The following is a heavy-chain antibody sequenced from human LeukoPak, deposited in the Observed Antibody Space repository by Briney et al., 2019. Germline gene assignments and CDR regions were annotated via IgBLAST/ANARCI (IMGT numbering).Heavy chain of an antibody. J-gene: IGHJ4*02. CDR1: GFTFSSYA. D-gene: IGHD3-22*01. CDR2: ISGSGGST. Sequence: PGGSLRLSCAASGFTFSSYAMSWVRQAPGKGLEWVSAISGSGGSTYYADSVKGRFTISRDNSKNTLYLQMNSLRAEDTAVYYCAKVGGTIIVVAPTYYFDYWGQGTLVTVSS. V-gene: IGHV3-23*01. CDR3: AKVGGTIIVVAPTYYFDY.